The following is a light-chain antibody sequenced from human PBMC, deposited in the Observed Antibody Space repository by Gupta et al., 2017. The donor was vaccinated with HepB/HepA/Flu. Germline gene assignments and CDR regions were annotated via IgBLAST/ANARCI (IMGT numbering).Light chain of an antibody. CDR1: SSNIGDYY. CDR2: DND. Sequence: QSVLTQPPPVSAAPGQKVTISCSGSSSNIGDYYVSWYQHLPGAAPKLLIYDNDKRPSGIPDRFSGSRSGTSAALGITGLQTGDEADYYCATWDSIVYSMTFGGGTKLTVL. V-gene: IGLV1-51*01. CDR3: ATWDSIVYSMT. J-gene: IGLJ2*01.